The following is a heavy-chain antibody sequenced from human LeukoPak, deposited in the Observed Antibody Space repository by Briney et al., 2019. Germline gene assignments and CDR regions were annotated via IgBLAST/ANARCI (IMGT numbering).Heavy chain of an antibody. D-gene: IGHD5-12*01. V-gene: IGHV4-34*01. CDR2: INHSGST. CDR3: ARAEYSGYDRNDTFDI. CDR1: GGSFSGYY. J-gene: IGHJ3*02. Sequence: SGTLSLTCAVYGGSFSGYYWSWIRQPPGKGLEWIGEINHSGSTNYNPSLKSRVTISVDTSKNQFSLKLSSVTAADTAVYYCARAEYSGYDRNDTFDIWGQGTMVTVSS.